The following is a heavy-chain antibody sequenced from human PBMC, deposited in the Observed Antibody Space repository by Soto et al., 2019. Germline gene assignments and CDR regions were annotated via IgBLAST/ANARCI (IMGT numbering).Heavy chain of an antibody. D-gene: IGHD2-2*01. CDR3: ARGGQIVVVPAASLDWFDP. CDR1: GGSFSGYY. V-gene: IGHV4-34*01. CDR2: INHSGST. Sequence: QVQLQQWGAGLLKPSETLSLTCAVSGGSFSGYYWSWIRQPPGKGLEWLGEINHSGSTNYNPSLKSRVTISVDTSKNQFSLKLSSVTAADTAVYYCARGGQIVVVPAASLDWFDPWGQGTLVTVSS. J-gene: IGHJ5*02.